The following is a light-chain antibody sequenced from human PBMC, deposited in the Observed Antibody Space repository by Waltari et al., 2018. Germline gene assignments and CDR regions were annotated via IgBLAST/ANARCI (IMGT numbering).Light chain of an antibody. CDR2: GAS. CDR1: LRVGIN. J-gene: IGKJ1*01. CDR3: QQYYNWPRT. Sequence: EIVMMQSPGTLFASPGERVILSCRASLRVGINFSWYQQKPGQAPRLLIYGASTRATEIPGTFSGSGSGTGFTLTISSLQSEDFALYYCQQYYNWPRTFGQGTKVEIK. V-gene: IGKV3-15*01.